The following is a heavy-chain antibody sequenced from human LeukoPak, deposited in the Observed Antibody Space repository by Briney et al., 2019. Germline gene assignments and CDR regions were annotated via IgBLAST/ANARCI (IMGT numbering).Heavy chain of an antibody. J-gene: IGHJ6*02. CDR3: ARGVGTTYHQYYYGMDV. Sequence: PGGSLRLSCAASGFTFSSYGMHWVRQAPGKGLEWVAVIWYVGSNKYYADSVKGRFTISRDNSKNTLYLQMNSLRAEDTAVYYCARGVGTTYHQYYYGMDVWGQGTTVTVSS. V-gene: IGHV3-33*01. D-gene: IGHD1-1*01. CDR1: GFTFSSYG. CDR2: IWYVGSNK.